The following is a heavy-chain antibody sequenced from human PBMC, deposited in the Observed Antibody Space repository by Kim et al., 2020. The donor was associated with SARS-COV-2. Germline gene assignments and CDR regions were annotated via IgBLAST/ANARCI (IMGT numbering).Heavy chain of an antibody. V-gene: IGHV4-59*01. CDR2: IYYSGST. D-gene: IGHD3-10*01. CDR3: ARGEGSGSYYHFDY. J-gene: IGHJ4*02. Sequence: SETLSLTCTVSGGSISSYYWSWIRQPPGKGLEWIGYIYYSGSTNYNPSLKSRVTISVETSKNQFSLKLSSVTAADTAVYYCARGEGSGSYYHFDYWGQGTLVTVSS. CDR1: GGSISSYY.